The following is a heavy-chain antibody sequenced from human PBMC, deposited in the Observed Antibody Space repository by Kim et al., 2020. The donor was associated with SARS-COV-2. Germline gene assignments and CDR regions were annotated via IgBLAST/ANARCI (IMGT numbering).Heavy chain of an antibody. CDR2: IYYSGST. Sequence: SETLSLTCTVSGGSISSYYWSWIRQPPGKGLEWIGYIYYSGSTNYNPSLKSRVTISVDTSKNQFSLKLSSVTAADTAVYYCARVPAADDYFDYWGQGTLVTVSS. CDR3: ARVPAADDYFDY. D-gene: IGHD2-2*01. CDR1: GGSISSYY. J-gene: IGHJ4*02. V-gene: IGHV4-59*01.